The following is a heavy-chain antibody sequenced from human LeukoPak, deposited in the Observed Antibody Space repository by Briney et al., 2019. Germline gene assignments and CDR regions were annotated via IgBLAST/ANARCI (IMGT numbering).Heavy chain of an antibody. CDR1: GFTFRSFT. V-gene: IGHV3-23*01. CDR2: LSGSGGSA. J-gene: IGHJ4*02. D-gene: IGHD2-21*01. CDR3: AKDRLLWH. Sequence: GGSLRLSCVASGFTFRSFTMNWVRQTPGKGLEWVSALSGSGGSAYYADSVKGRFTISRDSSQNTLYLQMNSLRAEDTAVYYCAKDRLLWHWGQGTLVTVSS.